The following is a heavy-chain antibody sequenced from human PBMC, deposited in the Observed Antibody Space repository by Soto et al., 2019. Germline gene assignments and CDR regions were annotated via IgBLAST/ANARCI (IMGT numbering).Heavy chain of an antibody. CDR2: IFSHDEK. CDR1: GFSLRDARLA. CDR3: ARIQGRDGSDIDY. V-gene: IGHV2-26*01. J-gene: IGHJ4*02. D-gene: IGHD5-12*01. Sequence: QVTLKESGPVLVKPTETLTLTCTVSGFSLRDARLAVSWIRQPPGTALAWLAHIFSHDEKSYSTSLKSRLTIPKDTSKSQVALTMTNMDPGDTATYYCARIQGRDGSDIDYWGQGSLVTVSS.